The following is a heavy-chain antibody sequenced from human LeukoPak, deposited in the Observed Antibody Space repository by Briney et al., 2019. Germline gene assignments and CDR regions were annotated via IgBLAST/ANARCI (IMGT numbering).Heavy chain of an antibody. V-gene: IGHV3-23*01. CDR1: GCTLHSYA. CDR3: AKLQQLGGVDY. D-gene: IGHD6-6*01. J-gene: IGHJ4*02. Sequence: GGSVRLSYAASGCTLHSYAMSWVRDAPATGLEWVSAGKSSSGSTYYADSVKGRFTISRDNSKHTLYLQMNRLRAEDTAVYYCAKLQQLGGVDYWGQGTLVTVSS. CDR2: GKSSSGST.